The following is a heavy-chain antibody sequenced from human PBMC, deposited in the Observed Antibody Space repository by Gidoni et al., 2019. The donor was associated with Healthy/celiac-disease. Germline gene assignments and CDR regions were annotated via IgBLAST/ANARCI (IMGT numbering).Heavy chain of an antibody. D-gene: IGHD6-13*01. Sequence: VQLVESGGGLVQPGGSLRLSCAASGFTFSSYSMNWVRQAPGKGLEWVAYISSSSSTMYYADSVKGRFTISRDNAKNSLYLQMNSLRDEDTAVYYWARDKSSSSWSNDYWGQGTLVTVSS. CDR3: ARDKSSSSWSNDY. CDR2: ISSSSSTM. CDR1: GFTFSSYS. J-gene: IGHJ4*02. V-gene: IGHV3-48*02.